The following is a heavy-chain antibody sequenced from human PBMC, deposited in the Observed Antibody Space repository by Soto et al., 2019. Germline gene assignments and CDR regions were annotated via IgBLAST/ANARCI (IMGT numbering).Heavy chain of an antibody. CDR2: IKQDGSEK. CDR1: GFTFSSYW. CDR3: ARDKWVGQWKFFDY. J-gene: IGHJ4*02. Sequence: GGSLRLSCAASGFTFSSYWMSWVRQAPGKGLEWVANIKQDGSEKYYVDSVKGRFTISRDNAKNSLYLQMNSLRAEDTAVYYCARDKWVGQWKFFDYWGQGTLVTVSS. D-gene: IGHD6-19*01. V-gene: IGHV3-7*01.